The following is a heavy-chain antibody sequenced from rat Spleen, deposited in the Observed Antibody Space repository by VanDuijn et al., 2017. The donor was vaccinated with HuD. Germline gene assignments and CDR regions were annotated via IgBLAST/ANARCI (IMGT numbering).Heavy chain of an antibody. CDR1: GFTFSDYY. D-gene: IGHD4-3*01. Sequence: EVQLVESDGGLVQPGRSLKLSCAASGFTFSDYYMAWVRQAPTRGLEWVATISYDGSGTYYRDSVKGRFTISRDNAKSTLYLQMDSLRSEDTATYYCARLNSGYDYWGQGVMVTASS. J-gene: IGHJ2*01. CDR3: ARLNSGYDY. V-gene: IGHV5-29*01. CDR2: ISYDGSGT.